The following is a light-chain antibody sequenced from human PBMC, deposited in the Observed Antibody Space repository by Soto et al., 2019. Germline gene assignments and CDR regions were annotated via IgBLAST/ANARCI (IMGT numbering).Light chain of an antibody. CDR2: GAS. CDR3: QQYGDAPQT. Sequence: ETVLTQSPGTLSLSPGERATFSCRATRRVSTRFLAWYQQKSGQAPGLLIYGASSRATGIPDRFSGSGSGTDFTLTISRLEPEDSAVYYCQQYGDAPQTFGQGTKVEIK. CDR1: RRVSTRF. V-gene: IGKV3-20*01. J-gene: IGKJ1*01.